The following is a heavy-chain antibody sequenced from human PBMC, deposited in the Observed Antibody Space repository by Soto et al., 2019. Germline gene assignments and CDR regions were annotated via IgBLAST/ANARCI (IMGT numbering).Heavy chain of an antibody. V-gene: IGHV3-48*04. J-gene: IGHJ4*02. CDR1: GFTFSTYS. CDR2: ISSSSSTI. D-gene: IGHD4-17*01. CDR3: VNLDVTTQIDY. Sequence: HPGGSLRLSCAASGFTFSTYSMNWVRQAPGKGLEWVSYISSSSSTIFYTDSVKGRFTISRDNAKNSLYLQMNSLRAEDTAVYYCVNLDVTTQIDYWGQGVLVTVSS.